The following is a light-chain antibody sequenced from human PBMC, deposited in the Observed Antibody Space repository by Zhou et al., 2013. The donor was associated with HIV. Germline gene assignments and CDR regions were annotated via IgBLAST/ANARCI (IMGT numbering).Light chain of an antibody. CDR1: QRLKFSD. J-gene: IGKJ1*01. V-gene: IGKV3-20*01. Sequence: IVLTQSPGTLSLSPGMRATLSCKTNQRLKFSDLAWYQQKPGRPPRLLIYSASSRAYGIPDRFSGSGSGTDFTLTISRLEPEDFAVYYCQQFGSTPWTFGQGTKVEI. CDR2: SAS. CDR3: QQFGSTPWT.